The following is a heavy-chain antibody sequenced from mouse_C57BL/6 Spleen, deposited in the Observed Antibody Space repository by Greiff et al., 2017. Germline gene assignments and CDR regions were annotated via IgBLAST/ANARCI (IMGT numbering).Heavy chain of an antibody. J-gene: IGHJ1*03. CDR1: GYSFTDYN. CDR3: ARPYEYDDWYFDV. Sequence: VQLKQSGPELVKPGASVKISCKASGYSFTDYNLNWVKQSNGKSLEWIGVINPNYGTTSYNQKFKGKATLTVDQSSSTAYMQLNSLTSEDSAVYYCARPYEYDDWYFDVWGTGTTVTVSS. CDR2: INPNYGTT. D-gene: IGHD2-4*01. V-gene: IGHV1-39*01.